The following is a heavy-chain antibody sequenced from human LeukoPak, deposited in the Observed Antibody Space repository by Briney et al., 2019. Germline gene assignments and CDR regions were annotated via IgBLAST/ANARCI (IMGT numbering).Heavy chain of an antibody. D-gene: IGHD3-22*01. V-gene: IGHV3-48*01. J-gene: IGHJ6*02. CDR3: AKDLVGSGYYNPYYYYYYGMDV. CDR1: GFTFSGYS. Sequence: GGSLRLSCAASGFTFSGYSMNWVRQAPGKGLEWVSYISSSSGTIYYADSVKGRFTISRDNAKNSLYLQMNSLRAEDTAVYYCAKDLVGSGYYNPYYYYYYGMDVWGQGTTVTVSS. CDR2: ISSSSGTI.